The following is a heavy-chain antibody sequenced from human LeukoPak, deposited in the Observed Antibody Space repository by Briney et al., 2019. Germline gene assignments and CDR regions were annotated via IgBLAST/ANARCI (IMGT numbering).Heavy chain of an antibody. J-gene: IGHJ6*02. CDR3: ASYYCIGSSCSLGDGMGV. CDR2: IDQGATEM. V-gene: IGHV3-7*01. CDR1: GFTFSTYW. D-gene: IGHD2-2*01. Sequence: QPGGSLKLSCAVSGFTFSTYWMTWVRQAPGKGLECVASIDQGATEMYYVDSVKGRFAISRDNARNSLYLQMNSLRAEDTAAYYCASYYCIGSSCSLGDGMGVWGQGATVTVSS.